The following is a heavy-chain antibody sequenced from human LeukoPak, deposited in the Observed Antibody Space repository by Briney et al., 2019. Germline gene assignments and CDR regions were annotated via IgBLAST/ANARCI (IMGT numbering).Heavy chain of an antibody. CDR2: IYYSGST. Sequence: SETLSLTCTVSGGSISSSGYYWGWIRQPPGKGLEWIARIYYSGSTYYNPSLKSRLTISVDTSKNQLSLKLSSLTAADTAVYYCARHEYSGSYYGLSWFDPWGQGTLVTVSS. CDR3: ARHEYSGSYYGLSWFDP. D-gene: IGHD1-26*01. J-gene: IGHJ5*02. V-gene: IGHV4-39*01. CDR1: GGSISSSGYY.